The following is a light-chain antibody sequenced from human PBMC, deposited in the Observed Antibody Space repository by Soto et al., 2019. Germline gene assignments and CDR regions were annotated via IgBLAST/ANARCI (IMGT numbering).Light chain of an antibody. V-gene: IGLV2-23*01. J-gene: IGLJ7*01. CDR1: SSDVGSYNL. Sequence: QSVLTQPASVSGSPGQSITISCTGTSSDVGSYNLVSWYQQHPGKAPKLMIYEGSKRPSGVSNRFSGSKSGNTASLTISGLQAEDEADYYCCSYAGSSTVYVFGIGTQLTVL. CDR3: CSYAGSSTVYV. CDR2: EGS.